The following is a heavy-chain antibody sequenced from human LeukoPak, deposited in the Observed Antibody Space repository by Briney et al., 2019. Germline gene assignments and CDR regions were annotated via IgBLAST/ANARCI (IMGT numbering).Heavy chain of an antibody. CDR2: IYHTGST. CDR1: GASITSYY. J-gene: IGHJ5*01. V-gene: IGHV4-59*01. CDR3: ARDRWLDF. Sequence: SEILSLTCTVSGASITSYYWSWIRQPPGKGLEWIGYIYHTGSTNYNPSLKGRVTMSVDTSKNQFSLRLTSVTAADTAVYYCARDRWLDFWGQGTLVTVSS.